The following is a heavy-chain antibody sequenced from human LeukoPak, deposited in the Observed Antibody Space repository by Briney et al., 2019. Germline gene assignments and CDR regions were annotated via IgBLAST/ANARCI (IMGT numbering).Heavy chain of an antibody. CDR3: ARDPEAAAAYYFDY. J-gene: IGHJ4*02. CDR1: GFTFSSYS. D-gene: IGHD6-13*01. CDR2: ISSSSSTI. Sequence: GGSLRLSCAASGFTFSSYSMNWVRQAPGKGLEWVSYISSSSSTIYYADSVKGRFTISRDNSKNTLYLQMDSLRAEDTAVYYCARDPEAAAAYYFDYWGQGTLVTVSS. V-gene: IGHV3-48*01.